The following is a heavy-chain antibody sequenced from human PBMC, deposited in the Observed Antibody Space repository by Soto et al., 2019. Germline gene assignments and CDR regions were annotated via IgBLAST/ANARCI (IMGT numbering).Heavy chain of an antibody. CDR2: ISGSGGST. CDR1: GFTFSSYA. V-gene: IGHV3-23*01. D-gene: IGHD3-10*01. J-gene: IGHJ5*02. CDR3: ATLTGWFGELFPRDP. Sequence: PGGSLRLSCAASGFTFSSYAMSWVRQAPGKGLEWVSAISGSGGSTYYADSVKGRFTISRDNSKNTLYLQMNSLRAEDTAVYYCATLTGWFGELFPRDPWGQGTLVTVSS.